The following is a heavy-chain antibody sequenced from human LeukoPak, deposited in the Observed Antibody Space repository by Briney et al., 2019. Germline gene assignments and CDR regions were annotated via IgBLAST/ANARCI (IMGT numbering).Heavy chain of an antibody. J-gene: IGHJ4*02. Sequence: KPSKTLSLTCAVYGGSFSGYYWSWIRQPPGKGLEWIGEINHSGSTNYNPSLKSRVTISVDTSKNQFSLKLSSVTAADTAVYYCARGPTNFSNYYDSSGYLFDYWGQGTLVTVSS. CDR3: ARGPTNFSNYYDSSGYLFDY. CDR1: GGSFSGYY. CDR2: INHSGST. D-gene: IGHD3-22*01. V-gene: IGHV4-34*01.